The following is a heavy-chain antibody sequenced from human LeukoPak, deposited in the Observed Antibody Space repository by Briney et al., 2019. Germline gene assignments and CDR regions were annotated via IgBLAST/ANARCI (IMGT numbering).Heavy chain of an antibody. D-gene: IGHD6-19*01. V-gene: IGHV4-4*07. J-gene: IGHJ4*02. CDR3: ARDPSFSSGWFDC. CDR1: GGSITSYY. Sequence: SETLSLTCTVSGGSITSYYWNCIRQPAGKGLEWIGRIYPSGSTNYNPSLKSRVTMSVDMSKNQFSLKLTSMTAADTAVYYCARDPSFSSGWFDCWGQGSLVTVSS. CDR2: IYPSGST.